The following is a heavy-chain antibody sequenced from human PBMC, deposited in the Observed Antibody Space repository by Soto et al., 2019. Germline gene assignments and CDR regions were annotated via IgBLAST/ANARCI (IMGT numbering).Heavy chain of an antibody. V-gene: IGHV4-34*01. CDR3: ARFSGSYYYAMDV. J-gene: IGHJ6*02. Sequence: PSETLSLTCALYGGSFSGYYWSWIRQPPGKGLEWIGEINHSGVTNYKPSLKRRVTISADTSKNLFSLQLKSVTAADTALYYCARFSGSYYYAMDVWGQGSTVT. CDR2: INHSGVT. D-gene: IGHD6-19*01. CDR1: GGSFSGYY.